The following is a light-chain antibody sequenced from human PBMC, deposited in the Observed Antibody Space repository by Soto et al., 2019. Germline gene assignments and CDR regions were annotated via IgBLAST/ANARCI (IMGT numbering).Light chain of an antibody. CDR3: EQYGYSPRT. V-gene: IGKV3-20*01. J-gene: IGKJ2*01. CDR2: AIS. CDR1: QSITNIY. Sequence: EIVLTQSPATLSLSPGERATLSCRASQSITNIYFAWYQQKPGQPPRPLIYAISMRATGVPDRFSGSGSGTDFTLTINRVEPEDFAVYYCEQYGYSPRTFGQGTKLEMK.